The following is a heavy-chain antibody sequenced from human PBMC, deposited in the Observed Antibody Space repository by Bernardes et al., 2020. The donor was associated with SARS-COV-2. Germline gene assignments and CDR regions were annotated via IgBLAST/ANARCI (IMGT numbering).Heavy chain of an antibody. D-gene: IGHD4-17*01. CDR3: ARLRYGDYFYDGFDY. CDR2: IYYSGST. Sequence: SETLSLTCTVSGGSISSSSYYWGWIRQPPGKGLEWIGSIYYSGSTYYNPSLKSRVTISVDTSKNQFSLKLSSVTAADTAVYYCARLRYGDYFYDGFDYWGQGTLVTVSS. CDR1: GGSISSSSYY. V-gene: IGHV4-39*01. J-gene: IGHJ4*02.